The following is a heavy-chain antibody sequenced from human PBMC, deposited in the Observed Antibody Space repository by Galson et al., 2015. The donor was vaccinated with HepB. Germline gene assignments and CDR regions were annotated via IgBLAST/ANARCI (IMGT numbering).Heavy chain of an antibody. CDR3: AKELGYCSGGSCGFDY. D-gene: IGHD2-15*01. J-gene: IGHJ4*02. Sequence: SLRLSCAASGFTFDDYAMHWVRQAPGKGLEWVSGISWNSGSIGYADSVKGRFTISRDNAKNSLYLQMNSLRAEDTALYYCAKELGYCSGGSCGFDYWGQGTLVTVSS. V-gene: IGHV3-9*01. CDR2: ISWNSGSI. CDR1: GFTFDDYA.